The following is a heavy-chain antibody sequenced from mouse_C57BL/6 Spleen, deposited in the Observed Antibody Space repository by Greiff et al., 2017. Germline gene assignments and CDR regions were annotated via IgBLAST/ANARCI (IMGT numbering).Heavy chain of an antibody. CDR1: GYTFTSYT. CDR3: AREGDGYLFAY. V-gene: IGHV1-4*01. Sequence: QVQLQQSGAELARPGASVKMSCKASGYTFTSYTMHWVKQRPGQGLEWIGYINPSSGYTKYNQKFKDKATLTADKSSSTAYMQLSSLTSEDSAVYYCAREGDGYLFAYWGQGTLVTVSA. D-gene: IGHD2-3*01. J-gene: IGHJ3*01. CDR2: INPSSGYT.